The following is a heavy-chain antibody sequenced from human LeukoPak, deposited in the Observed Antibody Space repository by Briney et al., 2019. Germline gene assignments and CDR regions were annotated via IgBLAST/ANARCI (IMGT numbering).Heavy chain of an antibody. J-gene: IGHJ4*02. V-gene: IGHV3-7*01. D-gene: IGHD5-12*01. CDR3: ARDRGHSGYDLYDY. Sequence: GGSLRLSCAASGVSFRNYWMGWGRHAPGKGLEWGANIKHDGSEIYYVDSVEGRFTISRDTAKDSLFLQMNSLRVEDTAVYYCARDRGHSGYDLYDYWGQGTLVTVSS. CDR1: GVSFRNYW. CDR2: IKHDGSEI.